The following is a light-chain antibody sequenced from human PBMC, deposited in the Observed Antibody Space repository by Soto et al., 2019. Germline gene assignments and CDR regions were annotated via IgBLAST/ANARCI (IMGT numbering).Light chain of an antibody. CDR3: QQYDSYSWT. CDR1: QSISSW. V-gene: IGKV1-5*01. Sequence: DIQMTQSPSTLSASVGDRVTITCRASQSISSWLAWYQQKPGKAPKLLIYDASSLASGVPSRFRGSGSGTEFTLTISSLQPDDFAAYYCQQYDSYSWTFGQGTKVDI. CDR2: DAS. J-gene: IGKJ1*01.